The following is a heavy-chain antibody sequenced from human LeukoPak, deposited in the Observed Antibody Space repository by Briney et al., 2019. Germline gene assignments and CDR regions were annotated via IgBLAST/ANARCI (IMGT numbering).Heavy chain of an antibody. D-gene: IGHD3-10*01. V-gene: IGHV1-2*02. J-gene: IGHJ5*02. CDR3: ARARLGYYGSGNTGNWFDP. CDR1: GYTFTGYY. Sequence: GASVKVSCKASGYTFTGYYMHWVRQAPGQGLEWMGWINPNSGGTNYAQKFQGRVTITRDTSISTAYMELSRLRSDDTAVYYCARARLGYYGSGNTGNWFDPWGQGTLVTVSS. CDR2: INPNSGGT.